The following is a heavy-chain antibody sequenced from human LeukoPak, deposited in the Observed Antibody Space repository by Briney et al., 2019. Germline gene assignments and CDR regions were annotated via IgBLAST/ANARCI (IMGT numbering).Heavy chain of an antibody. CDR2: IIPIFGTA. D-gene: IGHD3-3*01. CDR3: AREKTYYDFWSGYYLYYYYMDV. Sequence: SVKVSCKASGGTFSSYAISWVRQAPGQGLEWMGGIIPIFGTANYAQKFQGRVTITADESTSTAYMELSSLRSEDTAVYYCAREKTYYDFWSGYYLYYYYMDVWGKGTTVTVSS. CDR1: GGTFSSYA. V-gene: IGHV1-69*13. J-gene: IGHJ6*03.